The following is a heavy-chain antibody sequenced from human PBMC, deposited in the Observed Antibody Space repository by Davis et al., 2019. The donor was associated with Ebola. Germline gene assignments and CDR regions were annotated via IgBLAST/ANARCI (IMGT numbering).Heavy chain of an antibody. V-gene: IGHV3-48*02. CDR1: GFTFTSYS. CDR2: INTRGDAR. D-gene: IGHD3-10*02. CDR3: VRDYLFAFDS. Sequence: GESLKISCVTSGFTFTSYSFNWLRQTPGKGLEWIAHINTRGDARVYADSVRGRFTISRDDAANSLSLQMDSLKHEDTAVYYCVRDYLFAFDSWGQGTPVTVSS. J-gene: IGHJ4*02.